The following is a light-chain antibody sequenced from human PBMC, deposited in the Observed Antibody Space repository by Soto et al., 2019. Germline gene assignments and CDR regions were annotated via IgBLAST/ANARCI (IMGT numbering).Light chain of an antibody. V-gene: IGKV3-20*01. CDR1: QTVTNNY. CDR3: QHYDNSPPSVT. Sequence: EGVLTQSPGTLSLSPGDRATLSCRASQTVTNNYLAWYQQRPGLAPRLLIYGASSRATGIPDRFSGSGSGTDFILTISRLEPEDFAVYYCQHYDNSPPSVTFGPGTKVDIK. J-gene: IGKJ3*01. CDR2: GAS.